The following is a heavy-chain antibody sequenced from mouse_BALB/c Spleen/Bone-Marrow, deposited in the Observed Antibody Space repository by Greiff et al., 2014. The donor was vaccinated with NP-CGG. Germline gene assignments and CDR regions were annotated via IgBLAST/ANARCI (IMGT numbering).Heavy chain of an antibody. CDR1: GFIFSDYY. J-gene: IGHJ4*01. Sequence: EVKLMESGGGLVKPGGSLKLSCAASGFIFSDYYMYWVRQTPEKRLEWVATISGGGSYTSYPDSVKGRFTVSRDNAKNNLYLQMSSLKSEDTAFYYCARTYRPYALDYWGQGSSVTVSS. CDR3: ARTYRPYALDY. D-gene: IGHD2-14*01. CDR2: ISGGGSYT. V-gene: IGHV5-4*02.